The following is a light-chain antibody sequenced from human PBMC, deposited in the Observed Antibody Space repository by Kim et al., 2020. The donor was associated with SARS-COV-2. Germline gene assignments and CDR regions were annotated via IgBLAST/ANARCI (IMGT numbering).Light chain of an antibody. CDR1: QSLVYSDGNTY. CDR2: KVS. J-gene: IGKJ1*01. Sequence: DVVMTQSPLSLPVTLGQPASISCRSSQSLVYSDGNTYLNWFQQRPGQSPRRLIYKVSNRDSGVPDRFSRSGSGTDFTLKISRVEAEDVGVYYCMQGTHWPLTFGQGTKVDIK. CDR3: MQGTHWPLT. V-gene: IGKV2-30*01.